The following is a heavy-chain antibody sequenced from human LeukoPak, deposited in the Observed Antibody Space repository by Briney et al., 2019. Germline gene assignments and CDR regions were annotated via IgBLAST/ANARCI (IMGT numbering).Heavy chain of an antibody. CDR1: GYTFTGYF. CDR2: INLNSGGT. J-gene: IGHJ4*02. V-gene: IGHV1-2*02. D-gene: IGHD3-10*01. Sequence: GASVNVSCKASGYTFTGYFMHWVRQAPGQGLEWMGWINLNSGGTNNAQKFQGSVAMTRDTSISTVYMELNRLRSDDTAVYYCASLWFGEFQDYWGQGTLVSVSS. CDR3: ASLWFGEFQDY.